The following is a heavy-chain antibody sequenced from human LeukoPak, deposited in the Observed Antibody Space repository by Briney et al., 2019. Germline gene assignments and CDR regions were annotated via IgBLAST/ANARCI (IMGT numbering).Heavy chain of an antibody. CDR2: IKSKTDGGTT. Sequence: GGSLRLSCAASGFTFSNAWMSWVRQAPGKGLEWVGRIKSKTDGGTTDCAAPVKGRFTISRDDSKNTLYLQMNSLKTEDTAVYYCTTGSLITIFGVVSGFDYWGQGTLVTVSS. CDR3: TTGSLITIFGVVSGFDY. J-gene: IGHJ4*02. V-gene: IGHV3-15*01. D-gene: IGHD3-3*01. CDR1: GFTFSNAW.